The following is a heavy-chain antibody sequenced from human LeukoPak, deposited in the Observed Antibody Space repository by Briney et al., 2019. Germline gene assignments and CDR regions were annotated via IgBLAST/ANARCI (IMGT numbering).Heavy chain of an antibody. D-gene: IGHD3-9*01. J-gene: IGHJ5*02. V-gene: IGHV4-34*01. CDR2: INHSGST. CDR3: ARGVSRYFDWLLSVGWFDP. CDR1: GGSFSGYY. Sequence: PSETLSLTCADYGGSFSGYYWSWIRQPPGKGLEWIGEINHSGSTNYNPSLKSRVTISVDTSKNQFSLKLSSVTAADTAVYYCARGVSRYFDWLLSVGWFDPWGQGTLVTVSS.